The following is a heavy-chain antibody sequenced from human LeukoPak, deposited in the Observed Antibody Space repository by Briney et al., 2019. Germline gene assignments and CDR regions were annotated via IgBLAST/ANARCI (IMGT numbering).Heavy chain of an antibody. CDR3: ASARSNWFDP. CDR1: GGSISSHY. V-gene: IGHV4-59*11. D-gene: IGHD4-17*01. Sequence: SETLSLTCTVSGGSISSHYWSWILQPPGKGLEWIGYIYNSRSTNYNPSLKSRVTISEDTSKHQFSLKLRSVTAADSAVYYCASARSNWFDPWGQGTLVIVSS. CDR2: IYNSRST. J-gene: IGHJ5*02.